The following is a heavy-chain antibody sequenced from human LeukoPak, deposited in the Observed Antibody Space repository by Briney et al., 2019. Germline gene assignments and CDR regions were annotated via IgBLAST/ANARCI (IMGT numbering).Heavy chain of an antibody. V-gene: IGHV3-23*01. CDR1: GFTFSSYG. Sequence: GGSLRLSCAASGFTFSSYGMSWVRQAPGKGLEWVSAISGSGGSTYYADSVKGRFTISRDNSKNTLYLRMNSLRAEDTAVYYCANWNGKFGGVIADAFDIWGQGTMVTVSS. J-gene: IGHJ3*02. CDR2: ISGSGGST. D-gene: IGHD3-16*02. CDR3: ANWNGKFGGVIADAFDI.